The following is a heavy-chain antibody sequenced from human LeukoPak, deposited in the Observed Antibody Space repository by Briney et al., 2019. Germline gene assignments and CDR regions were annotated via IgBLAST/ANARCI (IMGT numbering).Heavy chain of an antibody. D-gene: IGHD3-10*01. CDR1: GGSISSSSYY. CDR3: AKVGELFPYYYYMDV. Sequence: SETLSLTCTVSGGSISSSSYYWGWIPQPPGKGLEWIGSIYYSGSTYCNPSLKSRVTISVDTSKNQFSLKLSSVTAADTAVYYCAKVGELFPYYYYMDVWGKGTTVTVSS. J-gene: IGHJ6*03. V-gene: IGHV4-39*01. CDR2: IYYSGST.